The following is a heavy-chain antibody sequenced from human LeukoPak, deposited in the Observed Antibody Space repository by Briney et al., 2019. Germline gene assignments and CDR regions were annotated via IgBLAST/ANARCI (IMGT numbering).Heavy chain of an antibody. D-gene: IGHD6-19*01. Sequence: GGSLRLSCAASGFTFSRSAMSWVRQAPGKGLEWVSAISGSGGSTYYADSVKGRFTISRDNSKNTLYLQMNSLRAEDTAVYYCAKDYSSGWYRGAFDIWGQGTMVTVSS. CDR1: GFTFSRSA. CDR2: ISGSGGST. V-gene: IGHV3-23*01. J-gene: IGHJ3*02. CDR3: AKDYSSGWYRGAFDI.